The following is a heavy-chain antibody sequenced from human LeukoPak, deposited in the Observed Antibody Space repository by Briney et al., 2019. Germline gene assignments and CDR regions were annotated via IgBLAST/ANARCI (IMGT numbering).Heavy chain of an antibody. CDR2: IKQDGSEK. V-gene: IGHV3-7*01. CDR3: AKAYYYDSSGYLDY. Sequence: PGGSLRLSCAASGFTFSSYWMSWVRQAPGKGLEWVANIKQDGSEKYYVDSVKGRFTISRDDAKNSLYLQMNSLRAEDTAVYYCAKAYYYDSSGYLDYWGQGTLVTVSS. D-gene: IGHD3-22*01. J-gene: IGHJ4*02. CDR1: GFTFSSYW.